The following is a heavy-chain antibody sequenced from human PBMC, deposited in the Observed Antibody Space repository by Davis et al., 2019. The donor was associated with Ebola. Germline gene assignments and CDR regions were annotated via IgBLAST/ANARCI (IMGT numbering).Heavy chain of an antibody. CDR3: AREVAGTIPFDI. D-gene: IGHD2-15*01. CDR1: GYSISSDYF. Sequence: SDTLSLTCTVPGYSISSDYFCAWTRQPPGKGLEWIGSIHHTGSTYYSPSLKSRVTISMDSSKNQFSLNLTSVTAADTAVYYCAREVAGTIPFDIWGQGTMVTVAS. J-gene: IGHJ3*02. V-gene: IGHV4-38-2*02. CDR2: IHHTGST.